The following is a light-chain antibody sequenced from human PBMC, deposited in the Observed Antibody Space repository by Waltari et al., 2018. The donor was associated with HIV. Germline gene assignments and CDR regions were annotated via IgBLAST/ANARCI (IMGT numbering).Light chain of an antibody. V-gene: IGLV1-44*01. Sequence: QSVLTPPPSTSGTPGQRVTISCSGSNSNIGSNTVNWYQQVQGEAPKLLIYSNDQRPSGVPDRFSGSKSDTSASLAISGLQSEDETDYYCASWDDSLNGVVFGGGTKLTAL. J-gene: IGLJ2*01. CDR2: SND. CDR1: NSNIGSNT. CDR3: ASWDDSLNGVV.